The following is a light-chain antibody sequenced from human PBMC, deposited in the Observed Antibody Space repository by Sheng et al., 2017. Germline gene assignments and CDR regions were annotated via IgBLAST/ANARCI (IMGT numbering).Light chain of an antibody. CDR2: DAS. V-gene: IGKV3-11*01. CDR3: QQYNNWPLT. Sequence: EIVLTQSPATLSLSPGERATLSCRASQSVSRYVAWYQQKPGQSPRLLIYDASNRATGIPARFSGRGSGTEFTLTITSLQPEDFAVYYCQQYNNWPLTFGGGTKVEIK. J-gene: IGKJ4*01. CDR1: QSVSRY.